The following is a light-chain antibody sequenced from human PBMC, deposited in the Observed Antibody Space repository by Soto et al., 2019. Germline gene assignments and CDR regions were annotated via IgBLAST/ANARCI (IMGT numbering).Light chain of an antibody. CDR3: QHYRALPPT. Sequence: EIVLTQFPGALSLSPGERVTLSCRASQTVSNTYLAWYQQKSGQGHKFLIYGASNRATGIPDWFSGSGSGTDFTLTISRLEPEDFAVYYCQHYRALPPTFRGGTKVEIK. CDR2: GAS. V-gene: IGKV3-20*01. J-gene: IGKJ4*01. CDR1: QTVSNTY.